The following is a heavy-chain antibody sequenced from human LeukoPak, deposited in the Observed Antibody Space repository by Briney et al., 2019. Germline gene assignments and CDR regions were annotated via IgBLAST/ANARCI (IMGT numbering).Heavy chain of an antibody. J-gene: IGHJ5*02. D-gene: IGHD6-13*01. V-gene: IGHV4-39*01. CDR3: AKYGYSSSWSWFDP. CDR2: IYYSGST. Sequence: SETLSLTCTVSGGSISSSSYYWGWIRQPPGEGLEWIGSIYYSGSTYYNPSLKSRVTISVDTSKNQFSLELSSVTAADTAVYYCAKYGYSSSWSWFDPWGQGTLVTVSS. CDR1: GGSISSSSYY.